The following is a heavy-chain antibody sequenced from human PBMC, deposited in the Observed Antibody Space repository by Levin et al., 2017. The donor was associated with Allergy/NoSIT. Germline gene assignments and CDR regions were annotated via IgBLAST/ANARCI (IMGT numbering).Heavy chain of an antibody. D-gene: IGHD3-10*01. J-gene: IGHJ6*03. CDR1: GGTFSSYA. Sequence: SVKVSCKASGGTFSSYAISWVRQAPGQGLEWMGRIIPILGIANYAQKFQGRVTITADKSTSTAYMELSSLRSEDTAVYYCARDFGEYPNYYYYMDVWGKGTTVTVSS. V-gene: IGHV1-69*04. CDR3: ARDFGEYPNYYYYMDV. CDR2: IIPILGIA.